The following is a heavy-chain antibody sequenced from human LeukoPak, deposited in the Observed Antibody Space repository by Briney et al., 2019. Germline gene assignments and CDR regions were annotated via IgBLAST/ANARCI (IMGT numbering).Heavy chain of an antibody. CDR2: INPNSGGT. D-gene: IGHD2-2*01. CDR3: ARVTDCSSTSCYAGNY. V-gene: IGHV1-2*02. Sequence: ASVKVSRKASGYTFTGYYMHWVRQAPGQGLEWMGWINPNSGGTNYAQKFQGRVTMTRDTSISTAYMELSRLRSDDTAVYYCARVTDCSSTSCYAGNYWGQGTLVTVSS. CDR1: GYTFTGYY. J-gene: IGHJ4*02.